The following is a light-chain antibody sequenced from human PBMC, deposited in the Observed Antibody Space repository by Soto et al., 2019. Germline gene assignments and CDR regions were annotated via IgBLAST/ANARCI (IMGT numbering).Light chain of an antibody. J-gene: IGLJ3*02. CDR3: CSYAGSYTWV. Sequence: QSALTQPRSVSGSPGQSVTISCTGTSSDVGGYNYVSWYQQYPGKAPKLMIYDVSKRPSGVPHRFSGSKSGNTASLTISGLQAEDEADYYCCSYAGSYTWVFGGGTKVTVL. V-gene: IGLV2-11*01. CDR2: DVS. CDR1: SSDVGGYNY.